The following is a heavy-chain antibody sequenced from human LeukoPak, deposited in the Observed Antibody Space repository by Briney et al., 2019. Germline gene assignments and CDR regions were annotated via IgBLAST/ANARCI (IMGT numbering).Heavy chain of an antibody. Sequence: GGSLRPSCAASGFIFSTYTMYWVRQAPGKGLEWVSSISPSSFSIYYADSVKGRFTISRDNAKNSLSLQMNSLRAEDTAIYYCARDSRGCSGWYVYFDLWGRGTLVTVSS. D-gene: IGHD6-19*01. CDR3: ARDSRGCSGWYVYFDL. CDR2: ISPSSFSI. CDR1: GFIFSTYT. J-gene: IGHJ2*01. V-gene: IGHV3-21*01.